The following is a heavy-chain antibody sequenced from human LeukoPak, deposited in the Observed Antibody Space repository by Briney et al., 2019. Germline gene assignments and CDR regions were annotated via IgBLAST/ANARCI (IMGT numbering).Heavy chain of an antibody. CDR1: GFTFTSFG. CDR3: ARGGYCSSTSCYWVYYYYYYMDV. D-gene: IGHD2-2*01. V-gene: IGHV3-30*02. CDR2: IRNDGDVI. Sequence: GGSLRLSRAASGFTFTSFGMHWVRQAPGKGLEWVAFIRNDGDVIYYTDSVKGRFTISRDNSKNTVYLQLNSLRAEDTAVYYCARGGYCSSTSCYWVYYYYYYMDVWGKGTTVTVSS. J-gene: IGHJ6*03.